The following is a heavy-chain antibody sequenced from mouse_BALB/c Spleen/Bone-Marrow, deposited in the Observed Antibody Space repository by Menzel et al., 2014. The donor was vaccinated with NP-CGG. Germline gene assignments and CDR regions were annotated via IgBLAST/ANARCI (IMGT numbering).Heavy chain of an antibody. J-gene: IGHJ2*01. V-gene: IGHV5-6*02. CDR3: ARRRDYDYFDY. D-gene: IGHD2-4*01. CDR2: ISSGGTYT. Sequence: EVKLVESGGDLVKPGGSLKLSCAAPGFTFSNYGMSWVRQIPDKRLEWVATISSGGTYTFYPDSVKGRYTISRDNTKNTLTLQMTSLESEDTAMYYCARRRDYDYFDYWGQGTTLTVSS. CDR1: GFTFSNYG.